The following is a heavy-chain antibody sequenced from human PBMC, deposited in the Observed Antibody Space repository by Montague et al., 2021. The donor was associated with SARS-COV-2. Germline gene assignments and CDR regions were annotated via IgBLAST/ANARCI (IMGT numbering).Heavy chain of an antibody. J-gene: IGHJ6*02. CDR2: INHSGST. Sequence: SETLSLTCAVYGGSFSGYYWSWIRKPPGKGLEWIGEINHSGSTNYNPSLKRRVTISVDTSKNQFSLKLSPVTAADTAVYYCARVRYYGSGTSLGMDVWGQGTTVTVSS. CDR1: GGSFSGYY. D-gene: IGHD3-10*01. CDR3: ARVRYYGSGTSLGMDV. V-gene: IGHV4-34*01.